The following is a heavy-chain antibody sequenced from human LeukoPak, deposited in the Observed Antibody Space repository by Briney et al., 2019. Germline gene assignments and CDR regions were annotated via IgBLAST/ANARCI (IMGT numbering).Heavy chain of an antibody. CDR2: IRNRANGYTT. CDR1: GFTFSDHD. Sequence: GGSLRLSCTASGFTFSDHDMNWIRQAPGKGLEWVAQIRNRANGYTTYYAASVKGRFTISRDDSHNSLYLQMNSLKTEDTALSYFCDLDITVWGQGTLVTVSS. CDR3: CDLDITV. D-gene: IGHD3-3*01. J-gene: IGHJ4*02. V-gene: IGHV3-72*01.